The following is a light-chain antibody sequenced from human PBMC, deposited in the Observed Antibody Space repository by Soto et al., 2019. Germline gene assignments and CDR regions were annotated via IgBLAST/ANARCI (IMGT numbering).Light chain of an antibody. CDR3: QQRTNWPPWT. J-gene: IGKJ1*01. Sequence: DIILVQSPATLPVSPGERATLSCRASQSVSSNLAWYQQKPGQAPRLLIYDASNRATGIPARFSGSGSGTDFTLTIGSLEPEDFAFYYCQQRTNWPPWTFGQGTKVDIK. V-gene: IGKV3-11*01. CDR1: QSVSSN. CDR2: DAS.